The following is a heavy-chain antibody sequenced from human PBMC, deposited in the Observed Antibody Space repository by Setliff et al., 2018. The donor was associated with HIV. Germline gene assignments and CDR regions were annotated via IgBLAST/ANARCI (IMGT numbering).Heavy chain of an antibody. CDR3: ARVAGGYYFDY. V-gene: IGHV1-69*10. J-gene: IGHJ4*02. CDR1: GGAFSRNA. CDR2: IIPILGIA. Sequence: SVKVSCKTSGGAFSRNAINWVRQAPGQGLEWMGGIIPILGIANYAQKFQGRVTITADESTSTAYMELSSLRSEDTAVYYCARVAGGYYFDYWGQGTLVTVSS.